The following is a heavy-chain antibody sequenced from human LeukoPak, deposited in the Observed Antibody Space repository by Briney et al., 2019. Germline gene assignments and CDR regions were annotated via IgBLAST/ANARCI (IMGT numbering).Heavy chain of an antibody. D-gene: IGHD3-9*01. CDR3: ARNFDMKGFDP. Sequence: ASVKDSCKASGYTFTGYYMNWVRQAPGQGLEWMGWINSDSGFTKYAQKFQGRVTMTRDTSITTVYMDLTRLTSDDTAVYYCARNFDMKGFDPWGQGTLVTVSS. CDR1: GYTFTGYY. V-gene: IGHV1-2*02. CDR2: INSDSGFT. J-gene: IGHJ5*02.